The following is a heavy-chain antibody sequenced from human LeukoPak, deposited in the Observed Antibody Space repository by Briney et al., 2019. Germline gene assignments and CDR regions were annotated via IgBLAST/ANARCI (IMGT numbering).Heavy chain of an antibody. Sequence: GGSLRLSCAASGFTFSSYGMHWVRQVPGKGLEWVAVISYDAKSNYHVDSVKGRFTISRDNSKNTLYLQMNSLRAEDTAVYYCARGGLAAAGSFDPWGQGTLVTVSS. CDR2: ISYDAKSN. CDR1: GFTFSSYG. D-gene: IGHD6-13*01. CDR3: ARGGLAAAGSFDP. V-gene: IGHV3-30*03. J-gene: IGHJ5*02.